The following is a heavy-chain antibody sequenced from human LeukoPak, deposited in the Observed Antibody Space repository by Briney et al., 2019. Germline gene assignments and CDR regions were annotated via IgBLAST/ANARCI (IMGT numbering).Heavy chain of an antibody. CDR2: ISGSGGST. CDR1: GFTFSSYA. V-gene: IGHV3-23*01. J-gene: IGHJ4*02. CDR3: AKDRSIAARPFDY. D-gene: IGHD6-6*01. Sequence: GSLRLSCAASGFTFSSYAMSWVRQAPGKGLEWVSAISGSGGSTYYADFVKGRFTISRDNSKNTLYLQMNSLRVEDTAVYYCAKDRSIAARPFDYWGQGTLVTVSS.